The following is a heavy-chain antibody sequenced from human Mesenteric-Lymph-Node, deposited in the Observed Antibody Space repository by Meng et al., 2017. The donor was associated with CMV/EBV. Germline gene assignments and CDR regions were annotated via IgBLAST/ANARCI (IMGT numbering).Heavy chain of an antibody. Sequence: GESLKISCAASGFTFSNYAMNWVRQAPGKGLEWISTIGGSSGATFYADSVKGRFTISRDNSRNTLYLQMNSLRAEDTDVYYCAKRGEGNNFRAEVYYFDYWGQGTLVTVSS. V-gene: IGHV3-23*01. CDR3: AKRGEGNNFRAEVYYFDY. J-gene: IGHJ4*02. CDR1: GFTFSNYA. D-gene: IGHD5-24*01. CDR2: IGGSSGAT.